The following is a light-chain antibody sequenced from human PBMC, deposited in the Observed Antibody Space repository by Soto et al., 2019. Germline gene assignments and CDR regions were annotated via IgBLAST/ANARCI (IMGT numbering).Light chain of an antibody. Sequence: EIVLTQSPGTLSLFPGERATLSCRASQSISTNYLAWYQQKPGQAPRLLIHGASNRATGIPDRFSGAGSGTDFTLTISRLEPEDFAVYYCHQYGSAPAWTFGQGIKVEI. CDR3: HQYGSAPAWT. V-gene: IGKV3-20*01. J-gene: IGKJ1*01. CDR2: GAS. CDR1: QSISTNY.